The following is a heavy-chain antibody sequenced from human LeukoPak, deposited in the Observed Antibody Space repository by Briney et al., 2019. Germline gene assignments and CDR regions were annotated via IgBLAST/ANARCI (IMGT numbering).Heavy chain of an antibody. Sequence: SQTPSLTRAISGDSVSSNSAAWNWIRQSPSRGLEWLGRTYYRSKWYNDYAVSVKSRITINPDTSKNQFSLQLNSVTPEDTAVYYCARVSLEAGFNWFDPWGQGTLVTVSS. V-gene: IGHV6-1*01. D-gene: IGHD6-19*01. CDR1: GDSVSSNSAA. J-gene: IGHJ5*02. CDR3: ARVSLEAGFNWFDP. CDR2: TYYRSKWYN.